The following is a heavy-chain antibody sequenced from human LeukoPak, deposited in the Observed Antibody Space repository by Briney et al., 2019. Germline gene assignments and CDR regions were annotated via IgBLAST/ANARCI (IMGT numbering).Heavy chain of an antibody. Sequence: PSETLSLTCTVSGGSISSYYWSWIRQPPGKGLEWIGYIYYSGSTNYNPSLKSRVTISVDTSKNQFSLKLSSVTAADTAVYYCARGRYYYDSSGYDLGAFDIWGQGTMVTVSS. V-gene: IGHV4-59*01. CDR3: ARGRYYYDSSGYDLGAFDI. CDR2: IYYSGST. D-gene: IGHD3-22*01. J-gene: IGHJ3*02. CDR1: GGSISSYY.